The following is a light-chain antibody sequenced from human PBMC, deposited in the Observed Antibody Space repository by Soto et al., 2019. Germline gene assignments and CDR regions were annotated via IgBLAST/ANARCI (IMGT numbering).Light chain of an antibody. V-gene: IGKV1-5*03. CDR1: QTISSW. CDR2: KAS. Sequence: DIQMTQSPSTLSGSVGDRVTITCRASQTISSWLAWYQQKPGKAPKLLIYKASTLKSGVPSRFSGSGSVTEFTLTSSSLQPDDFATYYCQHYNSYSEAFGQGTKVELK. CDR3: QHYNSYSEA. J-gene: IGKJ1*01.